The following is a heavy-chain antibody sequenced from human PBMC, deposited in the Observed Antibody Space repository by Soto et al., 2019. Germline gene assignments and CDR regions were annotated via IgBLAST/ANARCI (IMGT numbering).Heavy chain of an antibody. Sequence: GGSLRLSCAASGFTFSSYAMHWVRQAPGKGLEWVAVISYDGSNKYYADSVKGRFTISRDNSKNTLYLQMNSLRAEDTAVYYCARDPRAAAGTGGWYYFDYWGQGTLVTVSS. CDR2: ISYDGSNK. V-gene: IGHV3-30-3*01. CDR1: GFTFSSYA. D-gene: IGHD6-13*01. CDR3: ARDPRAAAGTGGWYYFDY. J-gene: IGHJ4*02.